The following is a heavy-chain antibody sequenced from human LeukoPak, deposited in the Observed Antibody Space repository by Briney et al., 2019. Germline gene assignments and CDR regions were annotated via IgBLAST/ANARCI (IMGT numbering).Heavy chain of an antibody. CDR3: AREMWCSSGDCYLNVFDF. D-gene: IGHD2-21*02. V-gene: IGHV1-18*01. J-gene: IGHJ3*01. CDR2: ISPASGRT. Sequence: ASVTVSCKASGYTFKSYGIIWVRQAPGQGLEWMGYISPASGRTTYAQNLQGRVTLTTDTPTTTAHMELRSLRSDDTAVYYCAREMWCSSGDCYLNVFDFWGQGTLVTVSP. CDR1: GYTFKSYG.